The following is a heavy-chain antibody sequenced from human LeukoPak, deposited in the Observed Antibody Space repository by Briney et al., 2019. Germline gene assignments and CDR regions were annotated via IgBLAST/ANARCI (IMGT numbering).Heavy chain of an antibody. CDR3: ARAPHYDILTGYPNWFDP. V-gene: IGHV4-59*11. CDR2: IYYSGST. Sequence: SETLSLTCTVSGGSISSHYRSWIRQPPGKGLEWIGYIYYSGSTNYNPSLKSRVTISVDTSKNQFSLKLSSVTAADTAVYYCARAPHYDILTGYPNWFDPWDQGTLVTVSS. D-gene: IGHD3-9*01. CDR1: GGSISSHY. J-gene: IGHJ5*02.